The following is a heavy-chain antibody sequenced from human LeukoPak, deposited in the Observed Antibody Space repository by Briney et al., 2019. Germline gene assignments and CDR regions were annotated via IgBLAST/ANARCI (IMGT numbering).Heavy chain of an antibody. V-gene: IGHV3-15*01. CDR1: GFTFSNAW. D-gene: IGHD3-3*01. CDR3: TTESAYSFDY. Sequence: GGSLRLSCAASGFTFSNAWMSWVRQGPGKGLEWVGRIKSKPDGGTTDFAAPVKGRFTISRDDSKTTLYLQMNSLKTEDTAAYYCTTESAYSFDYWGQGTLVTVSA. CDR2: IKSKPDGGTT. J-gene: IGHJ4*02.